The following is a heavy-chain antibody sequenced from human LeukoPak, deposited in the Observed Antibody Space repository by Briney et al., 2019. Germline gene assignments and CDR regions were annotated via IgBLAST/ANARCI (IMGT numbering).Heavy chain of an antibody. CDR1: GYTFTGYY. CDR3: ARVKIGFLEWLTDV. V-gene: IGHV1-2*02. Sequence: GASVKVSCKASGYTFTGYYMHWVRQAPGQGLEWMGWINPNSGGTNYAQKFQGRVTMTGDTSISTAYMELNRLRSDDTAVYYCARVKIGFLEWLTDVWGKGTTVTVSS. D-gene: IGHD3-3*01. J-gene: IGHJ6*04. CDR2: INPNSGGT.